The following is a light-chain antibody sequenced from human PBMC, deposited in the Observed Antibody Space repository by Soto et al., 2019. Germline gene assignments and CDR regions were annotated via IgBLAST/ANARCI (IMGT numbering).Light chain of an antibody. V-gene: IGKV1-39*01. CDR3: QQSYSTPRT. CDR1: QSISTY. CDR2: AAS. Sequence: DIQMTQSPSSLSASVGDRVTITCRASQSISTYLNWYQQKVGKAPKLLIYAASSLQRGVPSRFSGSGSETDFTLTISSLQPEYFATYYCQQSYSTPRTFGQGTKLEIK. J-gene: IGKJ2*02.